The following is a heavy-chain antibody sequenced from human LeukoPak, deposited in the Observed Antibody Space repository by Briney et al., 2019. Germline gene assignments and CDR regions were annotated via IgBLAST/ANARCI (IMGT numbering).Heavy chain of an antibody. CDR2: ISGSGGST. CDR3: AKSVAGTEWGDY. D-gene: IGHD6-19*01. V-gene: IGHV3-23*01. Sequence: GGSLRLSCAASGFKFDDYGMSWVRQAPGKGLEWVSAISGSGGSTCYADSVKGRFTISRDNSKNTLYLQMNSLRAEDTAVYYCAKSVAGTEWGDYWGQGTLVTVSS. J-gene: IGHJ4*02. CDR1: GFKFDDYG.